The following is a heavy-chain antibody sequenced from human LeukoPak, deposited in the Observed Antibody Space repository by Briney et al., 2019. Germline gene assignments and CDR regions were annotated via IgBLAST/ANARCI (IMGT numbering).Heavy chain of an antibody. J-gene: IGHJ3*02. V-gene: IGHV1-24*01. CDR3: ARDGRGRYYDFWSGYPYDAFDI. Sequence: ASVKVSCKVSGYTLTELSMHWVRQAPGKGLEWMGGFDPEDGETIYAQKFQGRVTMTEDTSTDTAYMELSSLRSDDTAVYYCARDGRGRYYDFWSGYPYDAFDIWGQGTMVTVSS. D-gene: IGHD3-3*01. CDR1: GYTLTELS. CDR2: FDPEDGET.